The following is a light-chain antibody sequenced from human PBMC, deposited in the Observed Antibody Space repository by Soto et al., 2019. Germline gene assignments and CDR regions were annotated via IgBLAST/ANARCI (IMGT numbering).Light chain of an antibody. J-gene: IGKJ1*01. CDR3: QQYGSPPTWT. Sequence: EIVLTQSPGTLSLSPGERATLSCRASQSVGSYLAWYQQKPGQAPRLLIYGASSRATGIPDRFSGSGSGTDFTLTISRLEPEDFAVYYCQQYGSPPTWTFGQGTKVDIK. V-gene: IGKV3-20*01. CDR2: GAS. CDR1: QSVGSY.